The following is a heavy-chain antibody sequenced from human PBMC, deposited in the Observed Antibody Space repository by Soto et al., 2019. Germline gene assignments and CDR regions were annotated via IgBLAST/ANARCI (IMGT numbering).Heavy chain of an antibody. CDR1: GGSMNSGGYC. CDR2: ISYGGTT. CDR3: SRAILV. Sequence: QVQLQESGPGLVKPSQTLSLTCTVSGGSMNSGGYCWSWIRQHPGEGLEWIGCISYGGTTSYNPSLKSRVIISGDTAKNPFSLALTSVTAADTAVYYCSRAILVWGQGTLISVSS. J-gene: IGHJ4*02. V-gene: IGHV4-31*03. D-gene: IGHD2-15*01.